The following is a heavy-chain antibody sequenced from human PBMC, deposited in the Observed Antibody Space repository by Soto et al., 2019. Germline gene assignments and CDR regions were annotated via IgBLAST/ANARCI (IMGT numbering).Heavy chain of an antibody. CDR3: ARRRLGYFDY. Sequence: ASVKVSCKASGSTFSSHDINWVRQAPGQGLEWMGWMNPNSGNTGYAQKFQGRLTMTSITSISTAYMELSSLRSEDTAAYYCARRRLGYFDYWGHGSLVVVSP. D-gene: IGHD3-9*01. J-gene: IGHJ4*01. CDR1: GSTFSSHD. CDR2: MNPNSGNT. V-gene: IGHV1-8*01.